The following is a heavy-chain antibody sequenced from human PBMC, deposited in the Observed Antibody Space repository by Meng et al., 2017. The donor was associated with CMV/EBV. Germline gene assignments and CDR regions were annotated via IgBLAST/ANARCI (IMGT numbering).Heavy chain of an antibody. CDR2: IYYSGST. V-gene: IGHV4-61*01. J-gene: IGHJ6*02. CDR1: GGSVSSGSYY. D-gene: IGHD2-15*01. CDR3: ARDRNRYCSGGSRYFWGGMDV. Sequence: SETLSLTCTVSGGSVSSGSYYWSWIRQPPGKGLEWIGYIYYSGSTNYNPSLKSRVTISVDTSKNQFSLKLSSVTAADTAVYYCARDRNRYCSGGSRYFWGGMDVWGQGTTVTVSS.